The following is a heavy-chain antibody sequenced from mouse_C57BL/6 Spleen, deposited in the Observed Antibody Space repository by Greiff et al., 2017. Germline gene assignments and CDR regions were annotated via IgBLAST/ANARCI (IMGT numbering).Heavy chain of an antibody. V-gene: IGHV1-9*01. CDR3: ARPPTSVVPMDY. D-gene: IGHD1-1*01. Sequence: QVQLQQSGAELMKPGASVKLSCKATGYTFTGYWIEWVKQRPGHGLEWIGEILPGSGSTNYNEKFKGKATFPADTSSNTASLHPNSLTTEDSAIYYYARPPTSVVPMDYWGQGTSVTVSS. CDR1: GYTFTGYW. J-gene: IGHJ4*01. CDR2: ILPGSGST.